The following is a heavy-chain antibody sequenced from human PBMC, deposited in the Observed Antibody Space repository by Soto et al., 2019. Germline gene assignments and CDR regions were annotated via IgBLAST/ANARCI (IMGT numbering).Heavy chain of an antibody. CDR3: ARVREYSSSWYFDY. CDR1: GFTFSSYG. Sequence: QVQLVESGGGVVQPGRSLRLSCAASGFTFSSYGMHWVRQAPGKGLEWVAVIWYDGSNKYYADSVKGRFTISRDNSKNTLYLQMNSLRAEDTAVYYCARVREYSSSWYFDYWGQGTLVTVSS. V-gene: IGHV3-33*01. CDR2: IWYDGSNK. D-gene: IGHD6-13*01. J-gene: IGHJ4*02.